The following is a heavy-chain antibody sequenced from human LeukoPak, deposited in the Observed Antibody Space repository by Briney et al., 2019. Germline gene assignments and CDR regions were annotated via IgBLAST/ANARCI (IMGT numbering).Heavy chain of an antibody. V-gene: IGHV4-39*01. J-gene: IGHJ4*02. CDR3: ARHPGYFGSGTYSAGYFDY. Sequence: SETLSLTCSVSGGSIRSSLYYWVWIRQPPGKGLEWIGSVYHSGSTFYNPSLKSRVTTSIDTSKNQFSLNLSSVTAADTAVYYCARHPGYFGSGTYSAGYFDYWGQGTLVTVSS. D-gene: IGHD3-10*01. CDR1: GGSIRSSLYY. CDR2: VYHSGST.